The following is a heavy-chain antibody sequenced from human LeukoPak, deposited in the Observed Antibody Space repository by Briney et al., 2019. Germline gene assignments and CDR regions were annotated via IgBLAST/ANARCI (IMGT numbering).Heavy chain of an antibody. J-gene: IGHJ3*02. CDR3: ARTNAFGN. Sequence: KPSETLPLTCTVSGGSLSGDYWNWIRQPPGKGLEWIGYIYYTGTTDYSPSLKSRVTISLDMSKNQFSLKLRSVTAADTAVYYCARTNAFGNRGQGTMVTVSS. CDR1: GGSLSGDY. CDR2: IYYTGTT. V-gene: IGHV4-59*01.